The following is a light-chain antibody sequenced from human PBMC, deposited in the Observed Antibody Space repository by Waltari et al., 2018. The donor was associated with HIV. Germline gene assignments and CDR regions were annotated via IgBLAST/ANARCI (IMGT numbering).Light chain of an antibody. J-gene: IGKJ2*01. Sequence: VVMTQSPLSLPVTLGQPASISCRSSQSLVYTDGNTYLSWFQQRPGQSPRRLIYKVSNRDSGVPDRFSGSGSGTDFTLKTSRVEAEDVGVYFCMEGTYWPYIFGQGTKLEI. CDR3: MEGTYWPYI. V-gene: IGKV2-30*01. CDR1: QSLVYTDGNTY. CDR2: KVS.